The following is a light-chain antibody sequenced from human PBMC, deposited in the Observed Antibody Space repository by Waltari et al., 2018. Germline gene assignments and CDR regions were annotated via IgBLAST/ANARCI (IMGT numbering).Light chain of an antibody. CDR1: QTIASY. V-gene: IGKV1-39*01. CDR3: QQSYSTPLFT. Sequence: DIQLTQSPSSLSASVGDRVTITCRASQTIASYLYWYQQKPGRAPNLLIYAASILQTGVPSRFSGSGSGTDFTLTISSLQPEDFATYYCQQSYSTPLFTFGQGTILDIK. J-gene: IGKJ2*01. CDR2: AAS.